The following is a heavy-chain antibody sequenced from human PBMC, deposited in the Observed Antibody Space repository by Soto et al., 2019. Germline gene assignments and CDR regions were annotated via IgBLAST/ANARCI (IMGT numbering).Heavy chain of an antibody. V-gene: IGHV3-30*03. D-gene: IGHD6-6*01. CDR1: GFTFSSYG. J-gene: IGHJ4*02. Sequence: PGGSLRLSCAASGFTFSSYGMHWVRQAPGKGLEWVAVISYDGSNKYYADSVKGRFTISRDNSKNTLYLQMNSLRAEDTAVYYCARDSRKEYTSSWLDYWGQGILVTVS. CDR3: ARDSRKEYTSSWLDY. CDR2: ISYDGSNK.